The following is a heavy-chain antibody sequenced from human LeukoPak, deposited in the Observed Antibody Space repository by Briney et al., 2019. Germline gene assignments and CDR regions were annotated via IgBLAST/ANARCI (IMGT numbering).Heavy chain of an antibody. V-gene: IGHV4-4*07. D-gene: IGHD2-21*02. CDR2: IYITGST. J-gene: IGHJ4*02. CDR1: GGSISSYY. Sequence: PSETLSLTCTVSGGSISSYYWSWFRQPAGKGLEWIGRIYITGSTNYNPSLKSRVTISVDTSKNQFSLKLSSVTAADTAVYYCAGIVVVTANADYWGQGTLVTVSS. CDR3: AGIVVVTANADY.